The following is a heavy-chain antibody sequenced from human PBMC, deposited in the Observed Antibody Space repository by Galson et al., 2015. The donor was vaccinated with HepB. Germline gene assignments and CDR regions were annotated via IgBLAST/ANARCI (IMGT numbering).Heavy chain of an antibody. Sequence: SVKVSCKASGYIFTTYGMNWVRQAPGQGLEWMGWINTETGNPTYAQGFTGRFVFSLDTSVNTAYLQINSLKAEDTAIYYCARIFRWHLVPKGLDPWGQGTLVIVSS. CDR3: ARIFRWHLVPKGLDP. D-gene: IGHD6-13*01. CDR1: GYIFTTYG. CDR2: INTETGNP. V-gene: IGHV7-4-1*02. J-gene: IGHJ5*02.